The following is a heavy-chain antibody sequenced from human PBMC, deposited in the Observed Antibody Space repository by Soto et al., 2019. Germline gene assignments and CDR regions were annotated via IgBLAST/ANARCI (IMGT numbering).Heavy chain of an antibody. CDR2: ISSDGNDK. D-gene: IGHD2-21*01. J-gene: IGHJ4*02. CDR3: AKGSQSGHQFLDH. V-gene: IGHV3-30*18. CDR1: GFTFSNYG. Sequence: QVQLVESGGGVVQPGRSLRLSCAASGFTFSNYGMHWVRQAPGKGLEWVTTISSDGNDKYYADSVKGRFTISGDNSKNSLERQMNGLRAEETDVYYCAKGSQSGHQFLDHWGQGTRVTVSS.